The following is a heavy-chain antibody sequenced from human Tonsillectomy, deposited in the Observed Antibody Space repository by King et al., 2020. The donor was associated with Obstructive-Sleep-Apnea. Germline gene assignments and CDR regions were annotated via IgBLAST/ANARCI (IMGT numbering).Heavy chain of an antibody. CDR2: IYSVGST. Sequence: VQLVESGGGLVQPGGSLRLSCGFTVSSNYMSWVRQAPGKGLGWVSVIYSVGSTYYADSVKGRFTISRDISNNTLYLQMNSRGAEDTAVYYCARAPFIWTDYEQSWYFDLWGRGTLVTVSS. V-gene: IGHV3-66*01. CDR3: ARAPFIWTDYEQSWYFDL. CDR1: FTVSSNY. D-gene: IGHD3/OR15-3a*01. J-gene: IGHJ2*01.